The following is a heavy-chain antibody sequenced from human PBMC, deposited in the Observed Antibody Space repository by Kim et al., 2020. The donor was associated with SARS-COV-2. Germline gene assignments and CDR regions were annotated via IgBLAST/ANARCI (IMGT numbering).Heavy chain of an antibody. D-gene: IGHD3-3*01. J-gene: IGHJ4*02. CDR3: ARLRGVTPDY. Sequence: NTNYAQKLQGRVTMTTDTSTSAAYMELRSLRSDDTAVYYCARLRGVTPDYWGQGTLVTVSS. CDR2: NT. V-gene: IGHV1-18*01.